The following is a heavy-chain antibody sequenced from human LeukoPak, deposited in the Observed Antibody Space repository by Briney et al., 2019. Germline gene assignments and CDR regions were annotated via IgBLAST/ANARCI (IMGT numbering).Heavy chain of an antibody. CDR3: ARRNTILVAGFDY. V-gene: IGHV1-8*01. CDR2: MNPNSGNT. Sequence: ASVKVSCKASGYTFTSYDINWVRQATGQGLEWMGWMNPNSGNTGYAQKFQGRVTMTSNTSISTAFLELSSLRSEDTDVYYCARRNTILVAGFDYWGQGTLVTVSS. CDR1: GYTFTSYD. J-gene: IGHJ4*02. D-gene: IGHD3-3*01.